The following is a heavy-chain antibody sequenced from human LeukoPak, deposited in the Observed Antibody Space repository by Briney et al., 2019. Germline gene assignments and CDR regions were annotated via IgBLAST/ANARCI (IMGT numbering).Heavy chain of an antibody. CDR3: ARDRPYGDYWAR. CDR2: IKEDGSEK. V-gene: IGHV3-7*05. J-gene: IGHJ4*02. Sequence: GGSLRLSCAASGFGFSTYYMSWVRQAPGKGLEWVATIKEDGSEKYYVDSVKGRFTISRDNAKNSLYLQMNSLRAEDTAVYYCARDRPYGDYWARWGQGTLVTVSS. D-gene: IGHD4-17*01. CDR1: GFGFSTYY.